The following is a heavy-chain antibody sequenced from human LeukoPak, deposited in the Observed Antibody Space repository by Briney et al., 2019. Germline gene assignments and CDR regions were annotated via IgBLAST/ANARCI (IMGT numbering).Heavy chain of an antibody. CDR1: GGSISSSSYY. V-gene: IGHV4-39*07. CDR2: IYYSGST. D-gene: IGHD5-18*01. J-gene: IGHJ4*02. Sequence: SETLSLTCTVSGGSISSSSYYWGWIRQPPGKGLEWIGSIYYSGSTYYNPSLKSRVTISIDTSKNQFSLKLSSVTAADTAVYYCARHSGGYSYGGNFDYWGQGTLVTVSS. CDR3: ARHSGGYSYGGNFDY.